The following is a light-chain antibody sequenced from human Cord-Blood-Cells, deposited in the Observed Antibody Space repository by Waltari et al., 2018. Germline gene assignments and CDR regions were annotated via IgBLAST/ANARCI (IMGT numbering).Light chain of an antibody. CDR1: SSHIVIGT. CDR2: SNN. Sequence: SVLTRPPSAPGTSSRSATISRSGRSSHIVIGTVTWYQQLPATAPKLLIYSNNQWPSGVPDRFSGSKSGTSASLAISGLQSEDEADYYCAAWDDSLNAWVFGGGTKLTVL. V-gene: IGLV1-44*01. CDR3: AAWDDSLNAWV. J-gene: IGLJ3*02.